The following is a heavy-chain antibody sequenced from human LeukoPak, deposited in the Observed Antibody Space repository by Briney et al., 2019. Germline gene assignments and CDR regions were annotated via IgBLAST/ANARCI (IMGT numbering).Heavy chain of an antibody. CDR1: GGSISSYY. D-gene: IGHD2-8*01. CDR3: ARSPGGVNNWFDP. J-gene: IGHJ5*02. CDR2: IYYSGST. Sequence: SETLSLTCTVSGGSISSYYWSWIRQPPGKGLEWIGYIYYSGSTNYNPSLKSRVTISVDTSKNQFSLKLSSVTAADTAVCYCARSPGGVNNWFDPWGQGTLVTVSS. V-gene: IGHV4-59*12.